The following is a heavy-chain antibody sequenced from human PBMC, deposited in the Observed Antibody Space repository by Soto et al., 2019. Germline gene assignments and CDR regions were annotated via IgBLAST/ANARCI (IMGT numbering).Heavy chain of an antibody. J-gene: IGHJ4*02. Sequence: SETLSLTCIVSGGSISSKTYYWGWVRQPPGKGLEWIGSIYYNGNTYYNPSLKSRVTISVDTSKKQLSLRLPSVTAADTAVYYCATTGGYCDGVNCFPVDCWGQGTLVTVSS. D-gene: IGHD2-15*01. CDR3: ATTGGYCDGVNCFPVDC. CDR1: GGSISSKTYY. CDR2: IYYNGNT. V-gene: IGHV4-39*01.